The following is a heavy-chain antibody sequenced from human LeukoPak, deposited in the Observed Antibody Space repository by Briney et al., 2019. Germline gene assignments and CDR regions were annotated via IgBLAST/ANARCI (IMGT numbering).Heavy chain of an antibody. CDR3: ARRSGRNYFDY. V-gene: IGHV5-51*01. Sequence: GESLKISCKHSEYSFPNYCIGWVRQMPGKGLEWMGIIYPDDSDTRYSPSFQGQVTISADKSISTAYLQWSSLKASDTAMYYCARRSGRNYFDYWGQGTLVTVSS. CDR1: EYSFPNYC. CDR2: IYPDDSDT. D-gene: IGHD2-15*01. J-gene: IGHJ4*02.